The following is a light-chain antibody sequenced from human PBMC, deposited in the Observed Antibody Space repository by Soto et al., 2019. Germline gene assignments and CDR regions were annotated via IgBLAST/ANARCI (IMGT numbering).Light chain of an antibody. CDR3: CSYAGSSTYV. V-gene: IGLV2-23*01. CDR1: SSDVGNYNL. Sequence: QSALTQPASVSGSLGQSIAISCTGTSSDVGNYNLVSWYQQHPGKAPKLMIHEDTKRPSGVSNRFSGSKSGNTASLTISGLQAEDEADYYCCSYAGSSTYVFGTGTKVTVL. J-gene: IGLJ1*01. CDR2: EDT.